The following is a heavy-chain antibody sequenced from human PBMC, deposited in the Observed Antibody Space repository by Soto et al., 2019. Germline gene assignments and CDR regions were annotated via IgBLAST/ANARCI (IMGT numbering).Heavy chain of an antibody. D-gene: IGHD6-19*01. CDR2: ISSSSSYI. CDR1: GFTFSSYS. Sequence: GGSLRLSCAASGFTFSSYSMNWVRQAPGKGLEWVSSISSSSSYIYYADSVKGRFTISRDNAKNSLYLQMNSLRAEDTAGYYCARDWYGRRGSSGWYLAYWGQGTLVTVSS. CDR3: ARDWYGRRGSSGWYLAY. J-gene: IGHJ4*02. V-gene: IGHV3-21*01.